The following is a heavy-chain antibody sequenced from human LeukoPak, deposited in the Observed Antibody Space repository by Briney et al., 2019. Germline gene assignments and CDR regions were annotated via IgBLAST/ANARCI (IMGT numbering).Heavy chain of an antibody. J-gene: IGHJ4*02. CDR1: GVSFSGYY. Sequence: PSETLSLTCAVYGVSFSGYYWSWIRQPPGKGLEWIGEINHSGSTNYNPSLKSRVTISVDTSKNQFSLKLNSVTATDTAVYYCARHYGPWGQGTLVTVSS. CDR2: INHSGST. CDR3: ARHYGP. D-gene: IGHD3-16*01. V-gene: IGHV4-34*01.